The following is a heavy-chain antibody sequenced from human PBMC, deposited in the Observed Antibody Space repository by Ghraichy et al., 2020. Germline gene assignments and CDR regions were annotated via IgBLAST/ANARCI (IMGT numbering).Heavy chain of an antibody. CDR2: INSDGSST. CDR1: GFTFSSYW. Sequence: LSLTCAASGFTFSSYWMHWVRQAPGKGLVWVSRINSDGSSTSYADSVKGRITISRDNAKNTLYLQMNSLRAEDTAVYYCARAYDYVWGSYRFSFDYWGQGTLVTVSS. J-gene: IGHJ4*02. D-gene: IGHD3-16*02. CDR3: ARAYDYVWGSYRFSFDY. V-gene: IGHV3-74*01.